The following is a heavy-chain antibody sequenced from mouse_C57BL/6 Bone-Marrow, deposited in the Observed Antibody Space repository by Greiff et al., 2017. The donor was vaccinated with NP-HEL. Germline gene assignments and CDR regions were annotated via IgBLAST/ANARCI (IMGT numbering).Heavy chain of an antibody. CDR2: ISHLAYSI. Sequence: EVQLVESGGGLVQPGGSLKLSCAASGFTFSDYGMAWVRQAPRKGPEWVAFISHLAYSIYYADTVTGRFTISRENAKNTLYLEMSSLRSEDTAMYYCARQNYGRSWWYFDVWGTGTTVTVSS. J-gene: IGHJ1*03. CDR1: GFTFSDYG. D-gene: IGHD1-1*01. CDR3: ARQNYGRSWWYFDV. V-gene: IGHV5-15*01.